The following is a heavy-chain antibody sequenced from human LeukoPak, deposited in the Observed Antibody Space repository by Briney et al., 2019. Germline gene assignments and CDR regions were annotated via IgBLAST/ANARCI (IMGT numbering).Heavy chain of an antibody. CDR3: AARPGGVVPAADFDY. CDR1: GFTFSSYS. D-gene: IGHD2-2*01. V-gene: IGHV3-21*01. CDR2: ISSSSYI. Sequence: GGSLRLSCAASGFTFSSYSMNWVRQAPGKGLEWVSSISSSSYIYYADSVRGRFTISRDNAKNSLYLQMNSLRAEDTAVYYCAARPGGVVPAADFDYWGQGTLVTVSS. J-gene: IGHJ4*02.